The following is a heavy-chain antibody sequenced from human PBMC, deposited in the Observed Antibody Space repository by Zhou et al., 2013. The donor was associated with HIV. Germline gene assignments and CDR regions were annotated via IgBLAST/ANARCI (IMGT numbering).Heavy chain of an antibody. V-gene: IGHV1-2*02. CDR3: ATSKAVSGSVPLDY. CDR1: GYTFTNYD. Sequence: QLVQSGAEVRKPGASVKVSCKASGYTFTNYDINWVRQAPGEGLEWMGWINPNSGGTNYAQNFQDRVTMTRDTSSSTAFMELSRLKSDDTAVFYCATSKAVSGSVPLDYWGQGTLVTVSS. D-gene: IGHD6-19*01. CDR2: INPNSGGT. J-gene: IGHJ4*02.